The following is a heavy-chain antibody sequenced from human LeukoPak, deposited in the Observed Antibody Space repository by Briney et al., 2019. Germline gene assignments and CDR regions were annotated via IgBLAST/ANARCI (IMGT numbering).Heavy chain of an antibody. CDR3: ARVDCTNGVCYTSTYYYYMDV. D-gene: IGHD2-8*01. CDR1: GFTFDDYG. V-gene: IGHV3-20*01. Sequence: GGSLRLSCAASGFTFDDYGMSWVRQAPGKGLEWVSGINWNGGSTGYADSVKGRFTISRDNAKNSLYLQMNSLRAGDTALYHCARVDCTNGVCYTSTYYYYMDVWGKGTTVTVSS. J-gene: IGHJ6*03. CDR2: INWNGGST.